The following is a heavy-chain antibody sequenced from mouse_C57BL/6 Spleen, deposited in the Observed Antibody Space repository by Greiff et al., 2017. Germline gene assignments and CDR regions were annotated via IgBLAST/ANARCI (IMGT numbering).Heavy chain of an antibody. CDR1: GYTFTSYW. D-gene: IGHD1-1*01. CDR2: IDPNSGGT. Sequence: QVQLKQPGAELVKPGASVKLSCKASGYTFTSYWMHWVKQRPGRGLEWIGRIDPNSGGTKYNEKFKSKATLTVDKPSSTAYMQLSSLTSEDSAVYYCASYGSSSYWYFDVWGTGTTVTVSS. J-gene: IGHJ1*03. CDR3: ASYGSSSYWYFDV. V-gene: IGHV1-72*01.